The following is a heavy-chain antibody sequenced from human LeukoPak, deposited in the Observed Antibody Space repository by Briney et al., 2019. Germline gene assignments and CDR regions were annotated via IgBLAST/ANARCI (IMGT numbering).Heavy chain of an antibody. D-gene: IGHD2-2*01. CDR1: GFTFSSYS. Sequence: GGSLRLSCAASGFTFSSYSMNWVRQAPGKGLEWVSSISSSSSYIYYADSVKGRFTISRDDAKNSLYLQMNSLRAEDTAVYYCARGGYCSSTSCYIDYWGQGTLVTVSS. CDR2: ISSSSSYI. V-gene: IGHV3-21*01. J-gene: IGHJ4*02. CDR3: ARGGYCSSTSCYIDY.